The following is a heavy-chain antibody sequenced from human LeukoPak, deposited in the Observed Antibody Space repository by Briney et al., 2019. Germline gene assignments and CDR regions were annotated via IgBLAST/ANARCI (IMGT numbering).Heavy chain of an antibody. V-gene: IGHV4-4*07. D-gene: IGHD5-12*01. CDR1: GGSMNQYY. Sequence: SETLSLTRTVSGGSMNQYYWSWIRQPAGKGLEWIGRIYSTGTTYYKPSLKSRVTMSVDTSHNQFFLKLNSVTAADTAVYYCAREARSGYEGFWSDPWGQGTVVTVSS. J-gene: IGHJ5*02. CDR2: IYSTGTT. CDR3: AREARSGYEGFWSDP.